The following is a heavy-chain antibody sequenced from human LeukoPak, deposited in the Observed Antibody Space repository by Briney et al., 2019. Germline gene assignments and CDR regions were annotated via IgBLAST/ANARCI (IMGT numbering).Heavy chain of an antibody. V-gene: IGHV3-30*18. CDR1: GFSFSACG. D-gene: IGHD3-9*01. Sequence: GGSLRLSCAASGFSFSACGMHWVRQAPGRGLEWLAVFSYDGIETHYADSVKGRLTISRDNSKNTLYLQMNSLRAEDTAVYYCAKGETLRYFDWFSFDYWGQGTLVTVSS. J-gene: IGHJ4*02. CDR2: FSYDGIET. CDR3: AKGETLRYFDWFSFDY.